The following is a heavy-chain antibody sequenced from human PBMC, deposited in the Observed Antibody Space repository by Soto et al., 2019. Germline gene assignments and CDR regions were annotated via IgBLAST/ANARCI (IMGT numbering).Heavy chain of an antibody. Sequence: PGGSLRLSCAASGFTFSSYAMSWVRQAPGNGLEWVSGISGSDGSTYYADSVKGRFTISRDISKNTLDLQMNSLRADDTALYYCAKGAVAGNLYFDYWGQGTLVTVSS. J-gene: IGHJ4*02. CDR1: GFTFSSYA. CDR2: ISGSDGST. V-gene: IGHV3-23*01. CDR3: AKGAVAGNLYFDY. D-gene: IGHD6-19*01.